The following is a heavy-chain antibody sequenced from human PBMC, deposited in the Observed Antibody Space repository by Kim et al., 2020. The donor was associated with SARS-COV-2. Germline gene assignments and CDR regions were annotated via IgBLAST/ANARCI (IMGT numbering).Heavy chain of an antibody. Sequence: ASVKVSCKASGYTFTNHHMHWMRQAPGQRLEWLGWISSANGNRRYSQKFQGRVTFTSDTSASTAYMELSSLISEDTAVYYCARGDYGSGKGGYWGQGTLVTVSS. V-gene: IGHV1-3*04. CDR1: GYTFTNHH. CDR2: ISSANGNR. CDR3: ARGDYGSGKGGY. J-gene: IGHJ4*02. D-gene: IGHD3-10*01.